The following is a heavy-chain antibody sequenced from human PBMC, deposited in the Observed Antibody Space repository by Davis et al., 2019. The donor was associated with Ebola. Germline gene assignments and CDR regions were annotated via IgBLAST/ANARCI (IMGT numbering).Heavy chain of an antibody. D-gene: IGHD2/OR15-2a*01. CDR3: AKAPFLEGAFDM. CDR1: GFTFDDYA. CDR2: ISWNSGSI. Sequence: GGSLRLSCAASGFTFDDYAMHWVRQAPGKGLEWVSGISWNSGSIGYADSVKGRFTISRDNAKNSLSLQMNSLRTEDTALYYCAKAPFLEGAFDMWGQGTMVTVSS. J-gene: IGHJ3*02. V-gene: IGHV3-9*01.